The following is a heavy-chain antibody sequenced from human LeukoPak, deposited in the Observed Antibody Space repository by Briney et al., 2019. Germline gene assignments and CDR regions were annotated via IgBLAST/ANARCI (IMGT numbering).Heavy chain of an antibody. CDR2: IYYSGST. D-gene: IGHD3-3*01. J-gene: IGHJ6*02. Sequence: SETLSLTCTVSGGSISSSSYYWSWIRQPPGKGLEWIGYIYYSGSTNYNPSLKSRVTISVDTSKNQFSLKLSSVTAADTAVYYCATQYYDFWSGLAGGYYYYGMDVWGQGTTVTVSS. CDR1: GGSISSSSYY. CDR3: ATQYYDFWSGLAGGYYYYGMDV. V-gene: IGHV4-61*01.